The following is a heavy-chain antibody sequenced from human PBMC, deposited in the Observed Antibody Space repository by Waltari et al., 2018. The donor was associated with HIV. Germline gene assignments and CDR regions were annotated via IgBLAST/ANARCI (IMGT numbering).Heavy chain of an antibody. J-gene: IGHJ4*02. CDR3: ARGYTSSPGVWLLSY. CDR2: IWNDGSNK. V-gene: IGHV3-33*01. D-gene: IGHD6-13*01. CDR1: GFTFSPYG. Sequence: QVQLVESGGGVVQPGGSLRLSCAASGFTFSPYGMHWVRQAPGKGLEWVAVIWNDGSNKYYADSVKGRFTISRDNSKNTLYLQMNSLRADDTAVYYCARGYTSSPGVWLLSYWGQGTLVTVSS.